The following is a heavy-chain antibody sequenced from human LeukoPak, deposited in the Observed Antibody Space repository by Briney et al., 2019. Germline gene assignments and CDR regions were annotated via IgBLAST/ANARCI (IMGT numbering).Heavy chain of an antibody. CDR1: GFTFSSYA. D-gene: IGHD3-10*01. CDR3: AKDWGYGSGSIFDY. CDR2: ISYDESNK. V-gene: IGHV3-30-3*01. J-gene: IGHJ4*02. Sequence: GESLRLSCAASGFTFSSYAMHWVRQAPGKGLEWVAVISYDESNKYYAHSVKGRFTISRDNPKNSLYLQMNSLRAEDTAMYYCAKDWGYGSGSIFDYWGQGTLVTVSS.